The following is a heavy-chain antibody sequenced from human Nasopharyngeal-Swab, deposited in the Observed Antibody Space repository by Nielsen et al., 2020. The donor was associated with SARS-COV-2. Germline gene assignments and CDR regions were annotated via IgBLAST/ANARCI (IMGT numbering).Heavy chain of an antibody. D-gene: IGHD6-6*01. CDR3: VKEGPSIAARFTHFDY. Sequence: GESLKISCSASGFTFSSYAMHWVRQAPGKGLEYVSAISSNGGSTYYADSVKGRFTISRDNSKNTLYLQMSSLRAEDTAVYYCVKEGPSIAARFTHFDYWDQGTLVTVSS. J-gene: IGHJ4*02. CDR2: ISSNGGST. V-gene: IGHV3-64D*08. CDR1: GFTFSSYA.